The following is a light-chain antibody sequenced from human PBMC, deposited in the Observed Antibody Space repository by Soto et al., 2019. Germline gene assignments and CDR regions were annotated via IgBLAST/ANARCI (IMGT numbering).Light chain of an antibody. J-gene: IGKJ4*01. Sequence: EIVMTQSPATLSVSPGDRATLSCRASQSVSSNLAWYQHKPGQAPRLLIYGASTRATGIPARFRGSGSGTEFTLTISSLQSEDFAVYYCQQYNNWPPLTFGGGTKVEIK. CDR1: QSVSSN. CDR2: GAS. V-gene: IGKV3-15*01. CDR3: QQYNNWPPLT.